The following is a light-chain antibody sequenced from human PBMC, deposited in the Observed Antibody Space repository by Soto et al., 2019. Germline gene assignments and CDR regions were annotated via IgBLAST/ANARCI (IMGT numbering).Light chain of an antibody. J-gene: IGKJ1*01. CDR3: QQSYSTPRT. CDR1: QRISTH. V-gene: IGKV1-39*01. Sequence: IQVTQSASSLSASVGDRVTITCRASQRISTHLNWYQQKPGKAPNLLIYAAYNLQSGLPSRFSGSGSGTDFTLTISSLQPEDFATYYCQQSYSTPRTFGQGTKVDIK. CDR2: AAY.